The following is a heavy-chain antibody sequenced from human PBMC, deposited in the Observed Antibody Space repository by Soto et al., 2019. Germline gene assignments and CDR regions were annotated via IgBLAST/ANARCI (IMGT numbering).Heavy chain of an antibody. D-gene: IGHD3-22*01. J-gene: IGHJ3*02. CDR1: GFTFSSYS. CDR3: ARGDYYDNTGPFSDAFDI. Sequence: GGSLILSCAASGFTFSSYSMNWVRQAPGKGLEWISYISSSSSTIYYADSVKGRFTISRDNAKNSLYLQMNSLRDEDTAVYYCARGDYYDNTGPFSDAFDIWGQGTMVTVS. CDR2: ISSSSSTI. V-gene: IGHV3-48*02.